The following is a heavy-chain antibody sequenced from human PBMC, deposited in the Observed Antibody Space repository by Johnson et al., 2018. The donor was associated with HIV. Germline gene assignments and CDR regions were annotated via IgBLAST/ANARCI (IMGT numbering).Heavy chain of an antibody. CDR3: TTDLVSDAFDI. V-gene: IGHV3-15*01. J-gene: IGHJ3*02. CDR1: GFTFSNAW. CDR2: IKSKTDGGTT. Sequence: EVQLVESGGGLVKPGGSLRLSCAASGFTFSNAWMSWVRQAPGKGLEWVGRIKSKTDGGTTDYAAPVKGRFTISRDDSKNTLYLQMNSLKTEDTAVYYGTTDLVSDAFDIWGQGTMVTVSS. D-gene: IGHD6-6*01.